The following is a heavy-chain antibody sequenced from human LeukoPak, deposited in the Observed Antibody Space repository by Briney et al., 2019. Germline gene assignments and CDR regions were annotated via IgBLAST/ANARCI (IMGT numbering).Heavy chain of an antibody. CDR2: ISSSSGFI. Sequence: PGGSLRLSCAASGFTFSSYSMNWVRQAPGKGLEWVSSISSSSGFIYYADSVRGRFTISRDNAKNSLFLQMNSLGAEDTAVYYCSRTDCSITNCPVAMDVWGQGTTVTVSS. J-gene: IGHJ6*02. V-gene: IGHV3-21*01. CDR1: GFTFSSYS. CDR3: SRTDCSITNCPVAMDV. D-gene: IGHD2-2*01.